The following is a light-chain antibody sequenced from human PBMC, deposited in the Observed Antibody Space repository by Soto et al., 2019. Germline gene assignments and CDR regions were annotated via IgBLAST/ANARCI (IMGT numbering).Light chain of an antibody. Sequence: EIVLTQSPGTLSLSPGERATLFCRASQSFSRSYLVWYQQKPGQAPRLLIYGASTRATGIPDRFSGSGSGTDFTLSIRRLEPEDFAVYYCQHYGFSLITFGQGTRLEIK. CDR2: GAS. CDR1: QSFSRSY. CDR3: QHYGFSLIT. J-gene: IGKJ5*01. V-gene: IGKV3-20*01.